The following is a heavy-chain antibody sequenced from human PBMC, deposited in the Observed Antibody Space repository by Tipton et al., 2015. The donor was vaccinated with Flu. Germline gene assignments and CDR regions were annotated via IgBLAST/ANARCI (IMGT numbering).Heavy chain of an antibody. CDR1: GFTPSNYW. CDR3: ARQRGSYGLDV. V-gene: IGHV3-7*01. J-gene: IGHJ6*02. CDR2: IKQDGSEK. Sequence: SLRLSCAASGFTPSNYWMSWVRQAPGKGLEWVANIKQDGSEKYYVDSVKGRLTISRDNVKNSLYLQMNSLRVEDTAVYYCARQRGSYGLDVWGQGTTVTVSS. D-gene: IGHD5-12*01.